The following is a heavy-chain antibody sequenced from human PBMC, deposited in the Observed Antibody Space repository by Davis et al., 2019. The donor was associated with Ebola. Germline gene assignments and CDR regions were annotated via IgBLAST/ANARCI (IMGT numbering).Heavy chain of an antibody. V-gene: IGHV4-59*08. J-gene: IGHJ4*02. CDR2: IYYSGST. Sequence: MPSETLSLTCTVSGGSISSYYWSWIRQPPGKGLEWIGYIYYSGSTNYNPSLKSRVTISVDTSKNQFSLKLSSVTAADTAVYYCARHRPGPYDIWGQGTLVTVFS. D-gene: IGHD5-12*01. CDR1: GGSISSYY. CDR3: ARHRPGPYDI.